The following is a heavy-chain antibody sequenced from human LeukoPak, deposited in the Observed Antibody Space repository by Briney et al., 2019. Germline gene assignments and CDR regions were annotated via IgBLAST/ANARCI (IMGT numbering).Heavy chain of an antibody. CDR3: ARGGGLDV. CDR1: GFTFSSYW. Sequence: GGSLRLSCAASGFTFSSYWMNWARQAPGKGLEWVASINHNGDVNYYVDSVKGRFTISRDNAKNSLYLQMSNLRAEDTAVYFCARGGGLDVWGQGTLVTVSS. D-gene: IGHD3/OR15-3a*01. CDR2: INHNGDVN. V-gene: IGHV3-7*03. J-gene: IGHJ4*02.